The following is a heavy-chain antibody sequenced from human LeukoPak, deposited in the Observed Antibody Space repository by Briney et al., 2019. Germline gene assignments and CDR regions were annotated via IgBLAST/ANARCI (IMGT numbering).Heavy chain of an antibody. D-gene: IGHD5-12*01. Sequence: GGSLRLSCAASGFTISSYEMGWVRQAPGKGLEWISYISTTGTIIYYADSVKGRFTISRDNAENSLYLQMNSLRAEDTAVYYCARDYSVMDIVASYFFDYWGQGTLVTVSS. CDR1: GFTISSYE. J-gene: IGHJ4*02. V-gene: IGHV3-48*03. CDR2: ISTTGTII. CDR3: ARDYSVMDIVASYFFDY.